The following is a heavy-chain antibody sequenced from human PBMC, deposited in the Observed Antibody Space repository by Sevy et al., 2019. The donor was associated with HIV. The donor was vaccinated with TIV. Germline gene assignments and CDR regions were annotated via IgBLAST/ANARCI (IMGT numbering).Heavy chain of an antibody. V-gene: IGHV4-38-2*02. Sequence: SETLSLTCAVSGYSISSGYYWGWIRQPPGKGLEWIGSIYHSGSTYYNPSLKSRVTISVDTSKNQFSLKLSSVTAADTAVYYCARDDGDILPGYYNVRRAFDIWGQGTMVTVSS. CDR1: GYSISSGYY. D-gene: IGHD3-9*01. CDR3: ARDDGDILPGYYNVRRAFDI. CDR2: IYHSGST. J-gene: IGHJ3*02.